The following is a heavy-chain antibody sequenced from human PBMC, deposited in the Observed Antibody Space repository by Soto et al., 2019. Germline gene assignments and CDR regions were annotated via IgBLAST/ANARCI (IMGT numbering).Heavy chain of an antibody. J-gene: IGHJ4*02. CDR3: ATDRGYDSKFDY. D-gene: IGHD5-12*01. CDR2: FDPEDGET. CDR1: GYTLTELS. V-gene: IGHV1-24*01. Sequence: ASVKVSCKVSGYTLTELSMHWVRQAPGKGLEWMGGFDPEDGETIYAQKFQGRVTMTEDTSTDTAYMELSSLRSEDTAVYYCATDRGYDSKFDYWGQGTLVTVSS.